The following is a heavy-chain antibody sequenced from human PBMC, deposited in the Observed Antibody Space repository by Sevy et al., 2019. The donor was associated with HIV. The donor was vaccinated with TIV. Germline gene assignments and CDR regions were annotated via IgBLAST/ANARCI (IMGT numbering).Heavy chain of an antibody. V-gene: IGHV3-30-3*01. CDR1: GFTFSSYA. J-gene: IGHJ4*02. CDR3: ARDQGVTMIVVVTYYFDY. D-gene: IGHD3-22*01. CDR2: ISYDGSNK. Sequence: GGSLRLSCAASGFTFSSYAMHWLRQAPGKGLEWVAVISYDGSNKYYADSVKGRFTISRDNSKNTLYLQMNSLRAEDTAVYYCARDQGVTMIVVVTYYFDYWGQRTLVTVSS.